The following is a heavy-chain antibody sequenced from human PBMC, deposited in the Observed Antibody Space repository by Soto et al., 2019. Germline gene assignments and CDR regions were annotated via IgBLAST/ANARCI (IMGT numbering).Heavy chain of an antibody. CDR1: GFTFSSYG. Sequence: GESLKISCAASGFTFSSYGMHWVRQAPGKGLEWVAVIWYDGSNKYYADSVKGRFTISRDNSKNTLYLQMNSLRAEDTAVYYCARVGNYYDSSGYYYGYWGQGTLVTVSS. D-gene: IGHD3-22*01. V-gene: IGHV3-33*01. CDR3: ARVGNYYDSSGYYYGY. J-gene: IGHJ4*02. CDR2: IWYDGSNK.